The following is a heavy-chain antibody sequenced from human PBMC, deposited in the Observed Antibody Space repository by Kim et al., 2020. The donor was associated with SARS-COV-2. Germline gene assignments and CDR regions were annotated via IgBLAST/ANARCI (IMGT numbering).Heavy chain of an antibody. CDR2: INAGNGNT. V-gene: IGHV1-3*01. Sequence: ASVKVSCKASGYTFTSYAMHWVRQAPGQRLEWMGWINAGNGNTKYSQKFQGRVTITRDTSASTAYMELSSLRSEDTAVYYCAREDFDWLASGGMDVWGQGTTVTVSS. CDR3: AREDFDWLASGGMDV. J-gene: IGHJ6*02. D-gene: IGHD3-9*01. CDR1: GYTFTSYA.